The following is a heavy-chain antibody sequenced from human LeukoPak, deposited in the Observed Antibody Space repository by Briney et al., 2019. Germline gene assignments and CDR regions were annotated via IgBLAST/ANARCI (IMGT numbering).Heavy chain of an antibody. CDR1: GFTFSGST. V-gene: IGHV3-23*01. CDR2: ISGSGGTT. Sequence: PGGSLRLSCAASGFTFSGSTMSWVRQAPGKGLEWVSGISGSGGTTRHADSVKGLFTISRDNSKNTLYLQMNSLRAEDTAVYYCAKDRGIVVVPTLFDYWGQGTLVTVSS. CDR3: AKDRGIVVVPTLFDY. J-gene: IGHJ4*02. D-gene: IGHD2-2*01.